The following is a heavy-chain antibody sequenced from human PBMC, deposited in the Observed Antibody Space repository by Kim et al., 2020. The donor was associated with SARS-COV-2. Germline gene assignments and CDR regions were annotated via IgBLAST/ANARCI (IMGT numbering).Heavy chain of an antibody. Sequence: SETLSLTCAVYGGSFSSYYWSWIRQSEEEGMGWGGGGNDDGITHYNPSLKSRIIISVDTSLNQFYLKLSSVTAADTAIHYCARGGDINLGPIDYWRLGTLVTVS. CDR3: ARGGDINLGPIDY. J-gene: IGHJ4*02. V-gene: IGHV4-34*01. D-gene: IGHD2-21*01. CDR1: GGSFSSYY. CDR2: GNDDGIT.